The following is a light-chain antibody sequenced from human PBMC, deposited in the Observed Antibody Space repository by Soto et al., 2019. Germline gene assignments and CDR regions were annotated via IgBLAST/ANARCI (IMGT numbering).Light chain of an antibody. V-gene: IGKV3-11*01. CDR2: DAS. CDR1: QSVSSY. J-gene: IGKJ5*01. CDR3: QQYGYSPIT. Sequence: EIVLTQSPATLSLSPWERATLSCRASQSVSSYLAWYQQKPGQAPRLLIYDASNRATGIPARFSGGGSGTDFTLTISRLEPEDFAVYYCQQYGYSPITFGQGTRLEIK.